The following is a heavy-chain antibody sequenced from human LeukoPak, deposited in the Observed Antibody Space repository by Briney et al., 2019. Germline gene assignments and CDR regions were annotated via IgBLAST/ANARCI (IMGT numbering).Heavy chain of an antibody. CDR2: IYYSGST. D-gene: IGHD1-20*01. CDR1: GGSISSYY. CDR3: ARKADITGTTEPAFDI. J-gene: IGHJ3*02. V-gene: IGHV4-59*08. Sequence: PSETLSLTCTVSGGSISSYYWSWIRQPPGKGLEWIGYIYYSGSTNYNPSLKSRVTISVDTSKNQFSLKLSSVTAADTAVYYCARKADITGTTEPAFDIWGQGTMVTVSS.